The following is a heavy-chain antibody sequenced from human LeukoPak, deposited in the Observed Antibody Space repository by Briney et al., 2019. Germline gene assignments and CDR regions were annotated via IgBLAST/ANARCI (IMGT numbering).Heavy chain of an antibody. CDR3: ARNGYNFGFDY. D-gene: IGHD5-24*01. V-gene: IGHV4-61*01. CDR1: GGSVNSGTYY. CDR2: ISYSGST. Sequence: PSETLSLTCTVSGGSVNSGTYYWSWIRQPPGKGLEWIGYISYSGSTNYNPSLKSRVTISVDTSKNQFSLKLSSVTAADTAVYYCARNGYNFGFDYWGQGTLVTVSS. J-gene: IGHJ4*02.